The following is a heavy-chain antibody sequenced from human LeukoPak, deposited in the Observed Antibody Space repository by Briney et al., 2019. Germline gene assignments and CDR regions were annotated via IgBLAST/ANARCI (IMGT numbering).Heavy chain of an antibody. Sequence: GGSLRLSCAASGFTFSGYSMSWVRQAPGKGLEWVANIKKDGSEKYYVDSVKGRFTISRDNAKNSLYLQMNSLRAEDTAVYYCAIPGGSSANWFDPWGQGTQVTVSS. CDR3: AIPGGSSANWFDP. V-gene: IGHV3-7*01. CDR1: GFTFSGYS. J-gene: IGHJ5*02. D-gene: IGHD6-13*01. CDR2: IKKDGSEK.